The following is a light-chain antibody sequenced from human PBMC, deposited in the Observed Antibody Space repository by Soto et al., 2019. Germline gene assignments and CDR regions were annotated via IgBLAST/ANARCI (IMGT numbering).Light chain of an antibody. CDR3: QQYGSSRPWT. J-gene: IGKJ1*01. CDR2: GAS. Sequence: EIVLTQYQGTLSLSPGERATLSCRASQSVSSSYLVWYQQRPGQAPRLLIYGASSRATGIPDRFSGSGSGTDFTLTISRLEPEDFAVYYCQQYGSSRPWTFGQGTMADVK. V-gene: IGKV3-20*01. CDR1: QSVSSSY.